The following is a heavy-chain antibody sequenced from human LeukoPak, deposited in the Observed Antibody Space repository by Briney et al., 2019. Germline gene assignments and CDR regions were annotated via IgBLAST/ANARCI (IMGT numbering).Heavy chain of an antibody. D-gene: IGHD3-16*02. CDR2: IYYSGST. CDR1: GGSISSSSYY. V-gene: IGHV4-39*07. J-gene: IGHJ4*02. CDR3: ARGSYDYVWGSYRLFDY. Sequence: SETLSLTCTVSGGSISSSSYYRGWIRQPPGKGLEWIGSIYYSGSTYYNPSLKSRVTISVDTSKNQFSLKLSSVTAADTAVYYCARGSYDYVWGSYRLFDYWGQGTLVTVSS.